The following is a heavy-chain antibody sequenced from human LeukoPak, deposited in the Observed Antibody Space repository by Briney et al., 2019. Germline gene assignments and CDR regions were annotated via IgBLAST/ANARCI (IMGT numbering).Heavy chain of an antibody. V-gene: IGHV4-61*02. Sequence: KPSQTLSLTCTVSGGSISSGSYYWSRIRQPAGKGLEWIGRIYTSGSTNYNPSLKSRVTISVDTSKNQFSLKLSSVTAADTAVYYCAREDWNDGTVDYWGQGTLVTVSS. CDR2: IYTSGST. CDR3: AREDWNDGTVDY. CDR1: GGSISSGSYY. D-gene: IGHD1-1*01. J-gene: IGHJ4*02.